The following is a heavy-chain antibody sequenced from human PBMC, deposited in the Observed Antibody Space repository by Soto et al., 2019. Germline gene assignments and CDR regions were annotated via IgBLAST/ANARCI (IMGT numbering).Heavy chain of an antibody. D-gene: IGHD3-22*01. CDR2: VYYTGST. Sequence: SETLSLTCTVSGDSISTFYWGWMRQSPGKELERIGYVYYTGSTNYNPSLKSRVTISVDRSKNQFPLKLTSANAADTAVYYCARGRTVRNYADDSSDYFYFFDYWGQGTQVTVSS. J-gene: IGHJ4*02. V-gene: IGHV4-59*01. CDR3: ARGRTVRNYADDSSDYFYFFDY. CDR1: GDSISTFY.